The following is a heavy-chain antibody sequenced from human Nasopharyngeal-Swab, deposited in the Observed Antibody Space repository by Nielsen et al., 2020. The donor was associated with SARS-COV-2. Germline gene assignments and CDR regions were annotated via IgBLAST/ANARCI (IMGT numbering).Heavy chain of an antibody. D-gene: IGHD3-3*01. CDR1: GFTFAGYA. CDR2: ISSSSSYI. Sequence: GGSLRLSCAATGFTFAGYAMSWVRQAPGKGLEWVSSISSSSSYIYYADSVKGRFTISRDNAKNSLYLQMNSLRAEDTAVYYCARDGLDYDFWSAYFMDVWGQGTTVTVSS. J-gene: IGHJ6*02. CDR3: ARDGLDYDFWSAYFMDV. V-gene: IGHV3-21*01.